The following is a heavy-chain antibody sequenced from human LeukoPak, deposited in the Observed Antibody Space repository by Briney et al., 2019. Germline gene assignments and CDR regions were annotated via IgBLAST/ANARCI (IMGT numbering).Heavy chain of an antibody. CDR2: IKSKADGCTT. J-gene: IGHJ6*02. CDR1: GFNFRNAW. D-gene: IGHD3-9*01. V-gene: IGHV3-15*01. Sequence: GGSLRLSCAASGFNFRNAWMNWVRQAPGKGLEWVGRIKSKADGCTTDYPAPVKGRFTISRDDSKNTLYLQMDSLKTEDTAVYYCTTETMYDILTGYQYYYYYGMDVWGQGTTVTVSS. CDR3: TTETMYDILTGYQYYYYYGMDV.